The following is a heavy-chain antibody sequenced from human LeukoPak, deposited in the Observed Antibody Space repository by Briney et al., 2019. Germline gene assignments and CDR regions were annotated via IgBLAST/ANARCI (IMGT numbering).Heavy chain of an antibody. V-gene: IGHV4-59*01. CDR3: VRENGIEDDKATMAKFSHIQLKYYYCMDV. CDR2: LYSCRST. D-gene: IGHD4/OR15-4a*01. J-gene: IGHJ6*03. CDR1: GGSMIDFC. Sequence: PSETLSLTCTVSGGSMIDFCWTWIGQPPGKGTEWIGGLYSCRSTIGSSYYNPALKSRVTISVDSSKKQFSLELASVTAADAAVYYCVRENGIEDDKATMAKFSHIQLKYYYCMDVWGKRTTVTVSS.